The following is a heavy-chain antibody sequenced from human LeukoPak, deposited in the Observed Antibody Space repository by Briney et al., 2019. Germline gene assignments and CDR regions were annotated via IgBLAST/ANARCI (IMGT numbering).Heavy chain of an antibody. J-gene: IGHJ4*02. D-gene: IGHD6-13*01. V-gene: IGHV3-20*04. Sequence: PGGSLRLSCAASRFTFEDYGMSWVRQAPGKGLEWVSGVNWNGGSTGYADSVKGRITISRDNAKNSLYLQMNSLRAEDTALYYCAREGSSSWYGGDYWGQGTLVTVSS. CDR3: AREGSSSWYGGDY. CDR1: RFTFEDYG. CDR2: VNWNGGST.